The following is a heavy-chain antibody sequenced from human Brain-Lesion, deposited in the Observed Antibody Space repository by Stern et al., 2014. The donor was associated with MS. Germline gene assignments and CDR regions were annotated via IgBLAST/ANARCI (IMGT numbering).Heavy chain of an antibody. J-gene: IGHJ6*02. D-gene: IGHD4-17*01. CDR1: GFTFRDYA. V-gene: IGHV3-49*05. CDR2: IRSKIYGGTT. CDR3: TRDPPYGDHATYYRYGMDV. Sequence: EVHLVESGGGLVKPGRSLRLSCTSSGFTFRDYAMSWFRQAPGKGLEWVGFIRSKIYGGTTDYAASVKGRFTISRDDSKSIAYLQMQSLKTEDTAVYYRTRDPPYGDHATYYRYGMDVWGQGTTVTVSS.